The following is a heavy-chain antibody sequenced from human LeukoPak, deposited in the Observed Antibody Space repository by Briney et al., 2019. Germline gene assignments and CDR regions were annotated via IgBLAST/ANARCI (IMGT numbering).Heavy chain of an antibody. CDR3: ARGTYYDILTGSSWYFDY. V-gene: IGHV4-30-4*08. J-gene: IGHJ4*02. Sequence: SQTLSLTCTVSGGSISSGDYYWSWIRQPPGKGLEWIGYIYYSGSTYYNPSLKSRVTISVDTSKNQFSLKLSSVTAADTAVYYCARGTYYDILTGSSWYFDYWGQGTQVTVSS. D-gene: IGHD3-9*01. CDR2: IYYSGST. CDR1: GGSISSGDYY.